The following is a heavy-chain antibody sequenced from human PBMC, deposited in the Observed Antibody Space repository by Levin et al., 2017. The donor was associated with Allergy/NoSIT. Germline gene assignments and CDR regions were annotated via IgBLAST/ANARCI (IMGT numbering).Heavy chain of an antibody. J-gene: IGHJ4*02. CDR3: ARVGKGWTGGFDY. V-gene: IGHV3-72*01. D-gene: IGHD6-19*01. CDR1: GFTFSDHY. CDR2: TRNKANSYTT. Sequence: GGSLRLSCAASGFTFSDHYMDWVRQAPGKGLEWVGRTRNKANSYTTEYAASVKGRFTISRDDSKNSLYLQMNSLKTEDTAVYYCARVGKGWTGGFDYWGQGTLVTVSS.